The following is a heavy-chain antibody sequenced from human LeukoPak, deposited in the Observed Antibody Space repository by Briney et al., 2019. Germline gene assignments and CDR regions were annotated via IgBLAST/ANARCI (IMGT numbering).Heavy chain of an antibody. CDR1: GFTFSSYG. CDR3: AKATPLLY. CDR2: ISYDGSNK. V-gene: IGHV3-30*18. J-gene: IGHJ4*02. D-gene: IGHD2-15*01. Sequence: QTGGSLRLSCAASGFTFSSYGMHWVRQAPGKGLEWVAVISYDGSNKYYADSVKGRFTISRDNSKNTLYLQMNSLRAEDTAVYYCAKATPLLYWGQGTLVTVSS.